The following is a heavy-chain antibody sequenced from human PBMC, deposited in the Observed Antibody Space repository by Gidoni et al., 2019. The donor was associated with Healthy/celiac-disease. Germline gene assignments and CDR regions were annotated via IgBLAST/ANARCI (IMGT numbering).Heavy chain of an antibody. V-gene: IGHV3-49*05. J-gene: IGHJ6*02. CDR3: TRQTGYSSSWQPMDYGMDV. CDR2: IRSKAYGGTT. CDR1: GFTFGDYA. Sequence: EVQLVESGGGLVKPGRSLRLSCTASGFTFGDYAMCWFRQAPGKGLEWVGFIRSKAYGGTTEYAASVKGRFTISRDDSKSIAYLQMNSLKTEDTAVYYCTRQTGYSSSWQPMDYGMDVWGQGTTVTVSS. D-gene: IGHD6-13*01.